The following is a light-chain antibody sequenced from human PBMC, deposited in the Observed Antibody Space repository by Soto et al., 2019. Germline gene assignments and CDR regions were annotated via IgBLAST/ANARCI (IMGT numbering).Light chain of an antibody. CDR1: QTVSSS. Sequence: EIVMTPSRGTVSFSLVSVSINTRRASQTVSSSLAWYQQKPGQAPRLLISGASSRAADIPDRFSGSGSGTDMSFACSLVIPADLVVRYWQQYGGSLRTCGQGTKVDIK. J-gene: IGKJ1*01. CDR2: GAS. V-gene: IGKV3-20*01. CDR3: QQYGGSLRT.